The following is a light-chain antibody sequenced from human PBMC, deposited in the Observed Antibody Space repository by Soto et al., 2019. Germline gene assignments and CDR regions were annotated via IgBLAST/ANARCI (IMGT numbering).Light chain of an antibody. CDR1: QNVYSNS. V-gene: IGKV3-20*01. Sequence: EVVLTQSRCSLSVSRVERATLSCMAIQNVYSNSLAWYQQKPGQAPSLLIYGASSRAAGITDRFSGSGSGTDFTLTISRLEPEDFGVYYCQQYGSSPRTFGQGTKVDIK. CDR3: QQYGSSPRT. J-gene: IGKJ1*01. CDR2: GAS.